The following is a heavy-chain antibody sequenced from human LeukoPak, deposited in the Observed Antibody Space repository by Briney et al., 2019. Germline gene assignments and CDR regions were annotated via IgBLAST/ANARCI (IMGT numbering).Heavy chain of an antibody. CDR1: GFTFSNYG. J-gene: IGHJ4*02. Sequence: GSLGLSCAASGFTFSNYGMHWVRQAPGKGLEWVALIYYDGSNKYYTDSVKGRFTISRDNSKNTLYLQMDSLRAEDTAVYYCANNFDYWGQGTLVTVSS. V-gene: IGHV3-33*06. CDR2: IYYDGSNK. CDR3: ANNFDY.